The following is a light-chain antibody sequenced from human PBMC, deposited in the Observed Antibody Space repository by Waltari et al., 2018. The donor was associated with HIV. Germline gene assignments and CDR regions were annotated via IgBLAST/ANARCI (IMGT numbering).Light chain of an antibody. CDR3: QTYPPYV. CDR2: LNSDGSH. J-gene: IGLJ1*01. CDR1: SGPSSYA. Sequence: QSVLTQSPSPSASLGASANLTCTMSSGPSSYAIAWPQQQPEKGPRYLMKLNSDGSHRKGNGIPDRFSGSSSGAERYLTISSLQSEDEADYYCQTYPPYVFGSGTKVTVL. V-gene: IGLV4-69*01.